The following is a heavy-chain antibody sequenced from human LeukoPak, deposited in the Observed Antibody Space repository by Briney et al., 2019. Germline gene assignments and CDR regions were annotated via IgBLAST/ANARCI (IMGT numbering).Heavy chain of an antibody. CDR3: ARHYCSGGNCYYFDH. J-gene: IGHJ4*02. CDR1: GGSISGYY. Sequence: PSEALSLTCTVSGGSISGYYWSWIRQPPGQGLEWIGFIYYRGTSKYNPSLMSRVTMSVDTSKNQVSLKLSSVTAADTAVYYCARHYCSGGNCYYFDHWGQGTLVTVSS. CDR2: IYYRGTS. D-gene: IGHD2-15*01. V-gene: IGHV4-59*08.